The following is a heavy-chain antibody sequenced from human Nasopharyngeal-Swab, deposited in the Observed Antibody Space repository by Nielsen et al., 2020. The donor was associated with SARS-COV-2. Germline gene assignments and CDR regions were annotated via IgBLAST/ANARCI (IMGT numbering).Heavy chain of an antibody. CDR1: GFTFSSYW. D-gene: IGHD2-2*01. J-gene: IGHJ5*01. V-gene: IGHV3-74*01. CDR2: INRDGSGT. CDR3: ARDCDTATCYRSAADT. Sequence: GESLKTSCAGSGFTFSSYWMHWVRQAPGKGLMWVARINRDGSGTNYADSVKGRFTISRDNAKNTLYLQMNTLSAEDTGVYYCARDCDTATCYRSAADTWGQGTLVTVSS.